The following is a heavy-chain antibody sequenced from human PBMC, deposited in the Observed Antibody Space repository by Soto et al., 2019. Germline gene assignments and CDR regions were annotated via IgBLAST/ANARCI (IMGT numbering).Heavy chain of an antibody. CDR1: GFTVSSNY. J-gene: IGHJ4*02. V-gene: IGHV3-53*01. Sequence: EVQLVESGGGLIQPGGSLRLSCAASGFTVSSNYMSWVRQAPGKGLEWVSVIYSGGSTYYADSVKGRFTISRDNSKNTLYLQMNSLRGEETAVYYCATTPIYTSWGYWGQGTLVTVSS. CDR2: IYSGGST. D-gene: IGHD2-2*01. CDR3: ATTPIYTSWGY.